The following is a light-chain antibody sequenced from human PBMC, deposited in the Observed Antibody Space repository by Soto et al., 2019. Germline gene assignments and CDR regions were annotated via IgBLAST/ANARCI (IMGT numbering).Light chain of an antibody. CDR3: QHYGTSLWA. CDR2: GAS. Sequence: EIVLTQSPGTLSLSPGERATLSCRASQSVRNNYLAWYQQKSGQAPRLLISGASSRATGIPDRFSGSGSGTDFTITISRLEPEDFSVYYCQHYGTSLWAFGQGTKVEIK. J-gene: IGKJ1*01. V-gene: IGKV3-20*01. CDR1: QSVRNNY.